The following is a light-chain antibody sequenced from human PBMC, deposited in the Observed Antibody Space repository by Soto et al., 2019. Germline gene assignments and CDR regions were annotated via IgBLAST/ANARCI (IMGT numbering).Light chain of an antibody. CDR2: AAS. V-gene: IGKV1-17*01. J-gene: IGKJ1*01. CDR1: QGIRND. Sequence: DIEMTQSPSSLSASVGDRVTITCRASQGIRNDLDWYQQKPGKAPKRLIYAASSLASGVPSRFSGSGSGTEFTLTISSVQPEDFATYYCLQHNSHPWTFGQGSRVDTK. CDR3: LQHNSHPWT.